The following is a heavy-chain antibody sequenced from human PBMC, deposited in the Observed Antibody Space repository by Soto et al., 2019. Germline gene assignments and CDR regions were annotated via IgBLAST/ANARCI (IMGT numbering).Heavy chain of an antibody. CDR2: INPNSGGK. D-gene: IGHD3-16*01. CDR3: ARTLAYGLVIYFDI. V-gene: IGHV1-2*02. Sequence: GASVKVSCNASGYTFTGYYIHWVRQAPGQGLQWMGWINPNSGGKNYAQEFQDRVTMTRDTSISTAYMELSRLTYDDTAVYYCARTLAYGLVIYFDIWGHGTLVTVS. CDR1: GYTFTGYY. J-gene: IGHJ4*01.